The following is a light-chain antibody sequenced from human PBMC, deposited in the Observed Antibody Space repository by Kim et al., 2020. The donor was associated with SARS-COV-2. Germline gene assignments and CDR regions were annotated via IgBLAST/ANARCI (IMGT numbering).Light chain of an antibody. CDR3: QQQSNWPRT. J-gene: IGKJ1*01. Sequence: EVVLTQSPATLSLSPGERATLSCRASQSVRNYLAWYQQKPGLAPRLLIYDASNRATDIPARFSGSGSGTDFTLTISSLEPEDSAVYYCQQQSNWPRTFGQGTKVDIK. CDR2: DAS. CDR1: QSVRNY. V-gene: IGKV3-11*01.